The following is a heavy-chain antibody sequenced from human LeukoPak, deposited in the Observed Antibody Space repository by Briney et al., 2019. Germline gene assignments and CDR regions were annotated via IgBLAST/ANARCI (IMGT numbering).Heavy chain of an antibody. Sequence: ASVKVSCKASGYTFTSYAMNWVRQAPGQGLEWMGWINTNTGNPTYAQGFTGRFVFSLDTSVSMAYLQISCLKAEDTAVYYCARERGGIAAAGTGVDYWGQGTLVTVSS. CDR1: GYTFTSYA. J-gene: IGHJ4*02. D-gene: IGHD6-13*01. CDR3: ARERGGIAAAGTGVDY. CDR2: INTNTGNP. V-gene: IGHV7-4-1*04.